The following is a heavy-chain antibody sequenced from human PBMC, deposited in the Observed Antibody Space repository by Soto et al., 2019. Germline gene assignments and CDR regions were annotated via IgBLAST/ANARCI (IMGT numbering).Heavy chain of an antibody. V-gene: IGHV4-39*01. J-gene: IGHJ4*02. CDR1: GGSISSSTSY. Sequence: KPSETLSLTCSVSGGSISSSTSYCDWIRQSPGKGLEWITTLYYNGNTYYNPSLKSRITISVDTSKNQCSLKLSSVTAADTAVYYCARRLIAAGYYYDSWGQGTLVTVSS. D-gene: IGHD6-13*01. CDR2: LYYNGNT. CDR3: ARRLIAAGYYYDS.